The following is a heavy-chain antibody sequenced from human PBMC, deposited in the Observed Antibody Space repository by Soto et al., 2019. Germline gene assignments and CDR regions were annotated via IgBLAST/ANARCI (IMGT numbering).Heavy chain of an antibody. CDR3: TRDRGLHIFF. J-gene: IGHJ4*02. V-gene: IGHV3-7*01. D-gene: IGHD3-3*02. Sequence: PGGSLRLSCAASGFTFSSYWMSWVRQAPGKGLEWVANIKQDGSEKKYVDSVKGRFTISRDNAKNSLFLQLNSLRVEDTAVYYCTRDRGLHIFFWGQGTLVTVSS. CDR1: GFTFSSYW. CDR2: IKQDGSEK.